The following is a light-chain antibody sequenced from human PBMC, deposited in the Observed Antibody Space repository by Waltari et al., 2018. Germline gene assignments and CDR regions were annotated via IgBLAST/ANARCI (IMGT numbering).Light chain of an antibody. V-gene: IGLV1-51*01. CDR1: TSNIGSNY. J-gene: IGLJ6*01. CDR2: DNN. Sequence: QSVLTQPPSVSAAPGQRVTISCFGTTSNIGSNYVSWYQHLPGTAPKLVIYDNNKRRSGIPDRVSGSKSGTSATLDIAGLQTGDEADYYCATWDSSLSAGGIFGSGTKVTVL. CDR3: ATWDSSLSAGGI.